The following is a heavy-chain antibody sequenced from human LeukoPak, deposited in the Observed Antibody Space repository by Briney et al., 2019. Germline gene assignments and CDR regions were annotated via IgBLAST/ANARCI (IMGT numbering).Heavy chain of an antibody. CDR3: ARDGDYYDSRGDAFDI. Sequence: GGSLRLSCAASGFTFSSYTMNWVRQAPGKGLEWVSSISSSSSYIYYADSVKGRFTISRDNAKNSLYLQMNSLRAEDTAVYYCARDGDYYDSRGDAFDIWGQGAMVTVAS. J-gene: IGHJ3*02. CDR1: GFTFSSYT. D-gene: IGHD3-22*01. V-gene: IGHV3-21*01. CDR2: ISSSSSYI.